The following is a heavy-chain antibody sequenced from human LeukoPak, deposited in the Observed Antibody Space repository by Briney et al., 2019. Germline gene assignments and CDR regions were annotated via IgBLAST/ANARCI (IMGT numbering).Heavy chain of an antibody. CDR1: GGSISSRTYY. CDR3: ARQGSGWYYFDY. J-gene: IGHJ4*02. D-gene: IGHD6-19*01. V-gene: IGHV4-39*01. Sequence: MASETLSLTCTVSGGSISSRTYYWGWIRQPPGKGLEWIGSISSSGSTYYNPSLKSQVTISVDTSKSHLSLRLSSVTAADTAVYYCARQGSGWYYFDYWGQGTLVTVSS. CDR2: ISSSGST.